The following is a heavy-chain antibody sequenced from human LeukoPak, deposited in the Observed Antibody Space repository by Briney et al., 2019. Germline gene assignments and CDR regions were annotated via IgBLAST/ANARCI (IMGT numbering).Heavy chain of an antibody. J-gene: IGHJ4*02. V-gene: IGHV3-21*01. CDR1: GLTFSSYS. Sequence: KPGGSLRLSCAASGLTFSSYSFNWVRQAPGKGLEWVSSITPTSSYIYYADSVKGRFTISRDNAKNSLYPQMNSLRAEDTAVYYCARLRRNNDNSGYYYYYDYWGQGTLVTVSS. CDR3: ARLRRNNDNSGYYYYYDY. D-gene: IGHD3-22*01. CDR2: ITPTSSYI.